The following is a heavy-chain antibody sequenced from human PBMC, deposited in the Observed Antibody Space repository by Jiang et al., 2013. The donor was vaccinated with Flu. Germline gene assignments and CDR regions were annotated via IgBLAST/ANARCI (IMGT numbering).Heavy chain of an antibody. CDR1: GFSLSTSGMC. D-gene: IGHD3-16*01. Sequence: KPTQTLTLTCTFSGFSLSTSGMCVSWIRQPPGKALEWLALIDWDDDKYYSTSLKTRLTISKDTSKNQVVLTMTNMDPVDTATYYCARIRNYDYVWGSDRPESGMDVWGQGTTVTVSS. CDR2: IDWDDDK. V-gene: IGHV2-70*01. CDR3: ARIRNYDYVWGSDRPESGMDV. J-gene: IGHJ6*02.